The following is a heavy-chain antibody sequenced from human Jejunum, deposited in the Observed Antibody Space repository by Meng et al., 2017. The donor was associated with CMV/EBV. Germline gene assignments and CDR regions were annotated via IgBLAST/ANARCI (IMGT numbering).Heavy chain of an antibody. D-gene: IGHD2-21*02. CDR2: IGKDGSEK. V-gene: IGHV3-7*01. CDR3: ARARGNGDDSKYNWFDS. CDR1: FSSYW. J-gene: IGHJ5*01. Sequence: FSSYWMSWVRPAPGKGLERVATIGKDGSEKYYVDSVKGRFTISRDNAKNSLYLQMNSLRADDTAVYYCARARGNGDDSKYNWFDSWGQGALVTVSS.